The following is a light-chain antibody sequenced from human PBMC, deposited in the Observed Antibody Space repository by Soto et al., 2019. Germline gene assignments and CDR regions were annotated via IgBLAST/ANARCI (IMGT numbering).Light chain of an antibody. Sequence: EIVMTQSPATLSVSPGERATLSCRASQGVSRKLAWYQHKPGQAPRLLISGASTGATGIPARFSGSGSGTEFTLTISSLQSEDCAIYYCQQYYTWPITFGGGTKVDI. CDR3: QQYYTWPIT. J-gene: IGKJ4*01. CDR1: QGVSRK. CDR2: GAS. V-gene: IGKV3-15*01.